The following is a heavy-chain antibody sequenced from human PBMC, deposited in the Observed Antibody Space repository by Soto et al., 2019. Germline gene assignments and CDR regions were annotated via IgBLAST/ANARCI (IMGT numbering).Heavy chain of an antibody. CDR1: GYTFTIYG. Sequence: GAPVKVSCKASGYTFTIYGSSWVRQAPGQGLEWMGWISSYNGNTNYAQKLQGRVTMTTDTSTSTAYRQLRSLRSHHTAVYYCARVIVDTAMVGAMGYWGQRTLGTVSS. D-gene: IGHD5-18*01. J-gene: IGHJ4*02. CDR2: ISSYNGNT. V-gene: IGHV1-18*01. CDR3: ARVIVDTAMVGAMGY.